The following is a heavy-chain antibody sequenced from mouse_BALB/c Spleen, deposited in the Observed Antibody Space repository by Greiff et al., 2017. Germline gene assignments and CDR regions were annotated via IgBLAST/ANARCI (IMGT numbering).Heavy chain of an antibody. CDR1: GFTFSDYY. Sequence: EVMLVESGGGLVKPGGSLKLSCAASGFTFSDYYMYWVRQTPEKRLEWVATISDGGSYTYYPDSVKGRFTISRDNAKNNLYLQMSSLKSEDTAMYYCAREGNGNYDYAMDYWGQGTSVTVSS. D-gene: IGHD2-1*01. V-gene: IGHV5-4*02. CDR2: ISDGGSYT. CDR3: AREGNGNYDYAMDY. J-gene: IGHJ4*01.